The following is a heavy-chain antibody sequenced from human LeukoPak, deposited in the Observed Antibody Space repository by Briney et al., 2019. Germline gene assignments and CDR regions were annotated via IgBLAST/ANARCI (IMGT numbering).Heavy chain of an antibody. J-gene: IGHJ4*02. CDR2: INPNSGGT. Sequence: ASVKVSCKASGYTFTGYYMHWVRQAPGEGLEWMGWINPNSGGTNYAQKFQGRVTMTRGTSVSTAYMELSRLRSDDTAVYYCASAFRRWYLLLYAHYYFDYWGQGTLVTVSS. CDR3: ASAFRRWYLLLYAHYYFDY. V-gene: IGHV1-2*02. CDR1: GYTFTGYY. D-gene: IGHD2-2*02.